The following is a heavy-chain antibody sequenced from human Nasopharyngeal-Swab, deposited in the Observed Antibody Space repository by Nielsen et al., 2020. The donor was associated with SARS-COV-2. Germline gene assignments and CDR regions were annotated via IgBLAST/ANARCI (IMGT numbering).Heavy chain of an antibody. CDR3: AKVARGVYNYMDV. J-gene: IGHJ6*03. Sequence: GESLKISCAASGFTFSSHGMNWVRQAPGKGLDWVSLISTSGDRTFYTDSVEGRFTISRDNSRNTLFLQMSSLRAEDTAVYYCAKVARGVYNYMDVWGKGTTVTVSS. V-gene: IGHV3-23*01. CDR1: GFTFSSHG. D-gene: IGHD2-8*01. CDR2: ISTSGDRT.